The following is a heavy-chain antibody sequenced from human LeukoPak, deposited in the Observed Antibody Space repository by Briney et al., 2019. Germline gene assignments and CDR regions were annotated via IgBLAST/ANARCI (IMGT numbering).Heavy chain of an antibody. CDR3: ARAVRYYDSNGYHLHFDL. Sequence: SETLSLTCTVSGGSIGNYYWSWIRQPAGKRLEWIGRVYASGSPKYSPSLNSRVTMSLDTSKNQFSLNLNSVTAADTAVYYCARAVRYYDSNGYHLHFDLWGQGTRVTVSS. CDR1: GGSIGNYY. V-gene: IGHV4-4*07. J-gene: IGHJ4*02. CDR2: VYASGSP. D-gene: IGHD3-22*01.